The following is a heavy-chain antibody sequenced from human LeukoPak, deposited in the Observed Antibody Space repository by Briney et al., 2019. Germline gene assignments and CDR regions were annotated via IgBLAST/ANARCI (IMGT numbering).Heavy chain of an antibody. V-gene: IGHV1-69*04. CDR2: IIPILGIA. J-gene: IGHJ4*02. CDR3: ARPVSDDYSNSHLFDY. D-gene: IGHD4-11*01. Sequence: SVKVSCKASGGTFSSYAISWVRQAPGQGPEWMGRIIPILGIANYAQKFQGRVTITADKSTSTAYMELSSLRSEDTAVYYCARPVSDDYSNSHLFDYWGQGTLVTVSS. CDR1: GGTFSSYA.